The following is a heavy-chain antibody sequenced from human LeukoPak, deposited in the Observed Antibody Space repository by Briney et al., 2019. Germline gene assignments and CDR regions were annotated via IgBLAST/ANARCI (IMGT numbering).Heavy chain of an antibody. Sequence: GGSLRLSCAASGFTSRDYYMSWIRHAPGKGLEWVSYTSRSRDYTYYADSVKGRFTISRDNATNTHYPHMNSLRAADTPVYYSVGPACLRGGYWSTNRWGQGTLVTVSS. D-gene: IGHD2-2*01. CDR1: GFTSRDYY. J-gene: IGHJ4*02. CDR2: TSRSRDYT. CDR3: VGPACLRGGYWSTNR. V-gene: IGHV3-11*03.